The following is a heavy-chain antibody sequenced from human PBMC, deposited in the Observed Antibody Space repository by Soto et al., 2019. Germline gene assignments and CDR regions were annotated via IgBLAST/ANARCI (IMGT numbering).Heavy chain of an antibody. Sequence: GGSLRLSCAASGFTFSSYAMSWVRQAPGKGLEWVSAISGSGGSTYYADSVKGRFTISRDNSKNTLYLQMNGLRAEDTAVYYCAKDPEDIVVVPAATFFDYWGQGTLVTVSS. CDR3: AKDPEDIVVVPAATFFDY. CDR1: GFTFSSYA. D-gene: IGHD2-2*01. V-gene: IGHV3-23*01. J-gene: IGHJ4*02. CDR2: ISGSGGST.